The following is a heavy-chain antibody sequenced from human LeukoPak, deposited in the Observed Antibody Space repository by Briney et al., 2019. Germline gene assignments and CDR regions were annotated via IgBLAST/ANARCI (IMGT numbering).Heavy chain of an antibody. CDR3: ARARSVVTPSGDAFDI. CDR1: GFTFSSYG. D-gene: IGHD2-21*02. V-gene: IGHV3-33*01. Sequence: PGGSLRLSCAASGFTFSSYGMHWVRQAPGKGLEWVAVIWYDGSNKYYADSVKGRFTISRDNSKNTLYLQMNSLRAEDTAVYYCARARSVVTPSGDAFDIWSQGTMVTVSS. J-gene: IGHJ3*02. CDR2: IWYDGSNK.